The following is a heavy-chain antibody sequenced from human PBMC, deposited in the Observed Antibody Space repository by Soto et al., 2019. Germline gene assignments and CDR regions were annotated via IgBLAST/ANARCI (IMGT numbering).Heavy chain of an antibody. CDR2: IYYDGST. Sequence: SETLSLTCTVSGGSIDSIRFYCSWIRQPPGKGLEWIGTIYYDGSTYYNSSLKSRVTMSVDTSKNQFSLKLSSVTAADTAVYDCAKRNCYGCDAFDAWGQGTMVTVSS. J-gene: IGHJ3*01. D-gene: IGHD3-10*01. CDR3: AKRNCYGCDAFDA. V-gene: IGHV4-39*01. CDR1: GGSIDSIRFY.